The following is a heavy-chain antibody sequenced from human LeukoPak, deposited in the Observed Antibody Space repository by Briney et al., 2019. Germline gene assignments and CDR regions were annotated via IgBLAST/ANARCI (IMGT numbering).Heavy chain of an antibody. CDR3: ARTLKDYCSGGSCYSFDDY. CDR1: GYTFTSYY. CDR2: INPSGGST. D-gene: IGHD2-15*01. V-gene: IGHV1-46*01. Sequence: ASVKVSCKASGYTFTSYYIHWVRQAPGQGLEWMGIINPSGGSTSYAQKFQGRVTMTRDTSTSTVYMELSSLRSEDTAVYYCARTLKDYCSGGSCYSFDDYWGQGTLVTVSS. J-gene: IGHJ4*02.